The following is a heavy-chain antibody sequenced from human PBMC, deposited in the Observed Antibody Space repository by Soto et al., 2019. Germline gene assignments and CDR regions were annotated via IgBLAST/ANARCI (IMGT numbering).Heavy chain of an antibody. V-gene: IGHV1-18*01. Sequence: QVQLVQSGAEVKKPGASVKVSCKASGYTFISYGITWVRQAPGQGLEWMGWISGYNGNTKYAQKLQGRVTMTTDTSTSTAYMEQMSLRSDDTAVYYWARDLGAKIVDYWGQGTLVTVSS. CDR2: ISGYNGNT. CDR3: ARDLGAKIVDY. D-gene: IGHD1-26*01. J-gene: IGHJ4*02. CDR1: GYTFISYG.